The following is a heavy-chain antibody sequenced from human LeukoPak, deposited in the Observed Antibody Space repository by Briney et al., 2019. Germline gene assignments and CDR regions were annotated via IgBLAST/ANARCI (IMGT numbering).Heavy chain of an antibody. J-gene: IGHJ6*02. CDR3: ARGGGWGGTARIYGMDV. CDR1: GYTFTSYY. D-gene: IGHD6-6*01. Sequence: GASVKVSCKASGYTFTSYYMHWVRQAPGQGLEWMGIINPSGGSTSYAQKFQGRVTMTRDTSTSTVYMELSSLRSEDTAVYYCARGGGWGGTARIYGMDVWGQGTTVTVSS. V-gene: IGHV1-46*01. CDR2: INPSGGST.